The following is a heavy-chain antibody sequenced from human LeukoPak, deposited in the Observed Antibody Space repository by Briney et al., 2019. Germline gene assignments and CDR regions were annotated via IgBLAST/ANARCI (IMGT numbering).Heavy chain of an antibody. Sequence: PGGSLRLSCAASGFTFDDYGMSWVRQAPGKGLEWVSGINWNGGSTGYADSVKGRFTISRDNAKNSLYLQMNSLRAEDTALNYCARGYRYYDSSGTFDYWGQGTLVTVSS. D-gene: IGHD3-22*01. CDR3: ARGYRYYDSSGTFDY. V-gene: IGHV3-20*04. CDR2: INWNGGST. J-gene: IGHJ4*02. CDR1: GFTFDDYG.